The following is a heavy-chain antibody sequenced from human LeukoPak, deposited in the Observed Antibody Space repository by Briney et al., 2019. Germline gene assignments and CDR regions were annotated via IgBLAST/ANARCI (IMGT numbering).Heavy chain of an antibody. J-gene: IGHJ4*01. CDR3: ARAVYYSNYLGY. D-gene: IGHD3-10*01. V-gene: IGHV3-74*01. Sequence: GGSLTLSRAASGFTFSSYWMHWVRQAPAKGLAWVSRINSDGSSTNYGDSGKGRFTISRDNAKNTLYLQMNSLRAEDTAMYYCARAVYYSNYLGYWGQGALVTVSS. CDR1: GFTFSSYW. CDR2: INSDGSST.